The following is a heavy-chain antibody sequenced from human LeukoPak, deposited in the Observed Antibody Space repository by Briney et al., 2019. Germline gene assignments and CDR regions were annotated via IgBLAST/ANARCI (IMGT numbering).Heavy chain of an antibody. CDR3: AMDGYPDY. Sequence: PGRSLRLSCAASGFTFSSYGMHWVRQAPGKGLEWVAVISYDGSNKYYADSVKGRFTISRDNSKKTLYLQMNSLRAEDTAVYYCAMDGYPDYWGQGTLVTVSS. D-gene: IGHD5-18*01. V-gene: IGHV3-30*03. CDR1: GFTFSSYG. CDR2: ISYDGSNK. J-gene: IGHJ4*02.